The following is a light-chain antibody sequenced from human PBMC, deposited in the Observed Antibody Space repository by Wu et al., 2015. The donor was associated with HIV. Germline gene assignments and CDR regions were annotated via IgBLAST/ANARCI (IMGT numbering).Light chain of an antibody. CDR3: QQRNNWVWT. CDR2: GTS. V-gene: IGKV3D-20*02. Sequence: EIVLTQSPGTLSLSPGERATLSCRASQSVSSSYVAWYLQKPGQAPRLLIYGTSNRATGVPARFSGSGSGTDFTLTISSLEPEDFAVYYCQQRNNWVWTFGQGTKVEIK. J-gene: IGKJ1*01. CDR1: QSVSSSY.